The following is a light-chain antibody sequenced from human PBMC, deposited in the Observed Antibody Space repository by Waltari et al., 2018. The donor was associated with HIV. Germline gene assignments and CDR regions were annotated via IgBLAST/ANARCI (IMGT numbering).Light chain of an antibody. CDR1: SSTIGSNS. CDR2: RNN. Sequence: QSELTQPPSVSGTPGQRVTLSCSGSSSTIGSNSVYWYQQLPGTAPKPLISRNNQRPSGVPDRFSGSKSGTSASLAISGLRAEDEADYFCAASDDSLSGWLFGGGTKLTVL. V-gene: IGLV1-47*01. CDR3: AASDDSLSGWL. J-gene: IGLJ3*02.